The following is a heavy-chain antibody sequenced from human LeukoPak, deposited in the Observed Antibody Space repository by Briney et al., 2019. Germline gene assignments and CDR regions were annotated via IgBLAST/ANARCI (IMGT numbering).Heavy chain of an antibody. CDR3: ARGIAVAGSRGVDY. J-gene: IGHJ4*02. D-gene: IGHD6-19*01. Sequence: GGSLRLSCAASGFTSSSYGMHWVRQAPGKGLEWVAFIRYDGSNKYYADSVKGRFTISRDNSKNTLYLQMNSLRAEDTAVYYCARGIAVAGSRGVDYWGQGTLVTVSS. CDR1: GFTSSSYG. CDR2: IRYDGSNK. V-gene: IGHV3-30*02.